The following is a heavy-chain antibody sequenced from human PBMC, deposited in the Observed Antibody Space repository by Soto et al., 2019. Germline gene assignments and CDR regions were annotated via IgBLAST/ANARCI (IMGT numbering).Heavy chain of an antibody. CDR2: IYYSGST. Sequence: TLSLTCTVSGGSISSYYWSWIRQPPGKGLEWIGYIYYSGSTNYNPSLKSRVTISVDTSKNQFSLKLSSVTAADTAVYYCARKYSSGWYHFDYWGQGTLVTVSS. J-gene: IGHJ4*02. D-gene: IGHD6-19*01. CDR3: ARKYSSGWYHFDY. CDR1: GGSISSYY. V-gene: IGHV4-59*12.